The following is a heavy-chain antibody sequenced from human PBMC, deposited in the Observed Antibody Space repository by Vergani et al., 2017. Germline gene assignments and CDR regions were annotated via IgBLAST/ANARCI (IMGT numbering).Heavy chain of an antibody. CDR2: IRSKANSYAT. Sequence: EVQLVESGGGLVQPGGSLKLSCAASGFTFSGSAMHWVRQASGKGLEWVGRIRSKANSYATAYAASVKGRFTISRDDSKNTAYLQMNSLKTEDTAVYYCTRHRVDYDSSGYTDWGQGTLVTVSS. V-gene: IGHV3-73*02. J-gene: IGHJ4*02. CDR3: TRHRVDYDSSGYTD. CDR1: GFTFSGSA. D-gene: IGHD3-22*01.